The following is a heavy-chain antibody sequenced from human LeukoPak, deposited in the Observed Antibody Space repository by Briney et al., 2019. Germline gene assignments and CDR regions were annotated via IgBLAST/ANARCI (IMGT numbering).Heavy chain of an antibody. CDR3: SRLRQLQVDY. Sequence: RSLRLSCAASGFTFSNYAMGWIRQAPGKGREWVSGISSGGGSTYYAEPVKGRFTISRDNSKNTLYLQMNSLRAEDTAVYYCSRLRQLQVDYWGQGTLVPVSS. D-gene: IGHD2-2*01. J-gene: IGHJ4*02. V-gene: IGHV3-23*01. CDR1: GFTFSNYA. CDR2: ISSGGGST.